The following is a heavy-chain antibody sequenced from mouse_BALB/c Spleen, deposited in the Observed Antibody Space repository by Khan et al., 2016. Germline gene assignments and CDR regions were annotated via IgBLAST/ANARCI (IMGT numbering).Heavy chain of an antibody. CDR1: GFDFRRYW. CDR2: IHPDSSTI. CDR3: AAYYRYVYYAMDY. V-gene: IGHV4-1*02. D-gene: IGHD2-14*01. Sequence: EVKLLESGGGLVQPGGSLKLSCAASGFDFRRYWMSWVRQAPGKGLEWIGQIHPDSSTINYTPSLKDKFIISRDNAKNTLYLQMSKVSSEDTALYYCAAYYRYVYYAMDYWGQGTSVTVSS. J-gene: IGHJ4*01.